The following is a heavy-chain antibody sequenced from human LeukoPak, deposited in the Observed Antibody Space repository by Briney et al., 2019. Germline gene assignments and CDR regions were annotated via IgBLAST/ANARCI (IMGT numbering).Heavy chain of an antibody. D-gene: IGHD6-19*01. Sequence: GKSLRLSCATSGFTFSSYGMSWLRQAPGKGLEWVSAFSGSGDSTYYAESVKGRFTISRDNPKKTLYPQVNSLRAEDTAVYYCAKDGQGYSSTWGQGTLVTVSS. CDR3: AKDGQGYSST. V-gene: IGHV3-23*01. CDR2: FSGSGDST. J-gene: IGHJ5*02. CDR1: GFTFSSYG.